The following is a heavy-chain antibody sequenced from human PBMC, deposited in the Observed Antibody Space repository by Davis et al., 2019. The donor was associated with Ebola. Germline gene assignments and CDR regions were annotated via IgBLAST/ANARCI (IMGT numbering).Heavy chain of an antibody. CDR2: IYYSGST. D-gene: IGHD6-13*01. Sequence: MPGGSLRLSCAVYGGSFSGYYWSWIRQPPGKGLEWIGYIYYSGSTNYNPSLKSRVTISVDTSKNQFSLKLSSVTAADTAVYYCARVKSLVFDPWGQGTLVTVSS. V-gene: IGHV4-59*01. CDR3: ARVKSLVFDP. CDR1: GGSFSGYY. J-gene: IGHJ5*02.